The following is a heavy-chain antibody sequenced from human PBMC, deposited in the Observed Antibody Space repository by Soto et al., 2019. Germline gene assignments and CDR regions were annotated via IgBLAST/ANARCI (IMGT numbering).Heavy chain of an antibody. CDR3: ARLGGFYPAFDS. D-gene: IGHD3-22*01. J-gene: IGHJ4*02. CDR1: GGSISSYY. CDR2: IYYSGST. V-gene: IGHV4-59*08. Sequence: PSETLSLTCTVSGGSISSYYWSWIRQPPGKGLEWIGYIYYSGSTYYNPSLKSRVTISVDTSKNQFSLKLSSVTAADTAVYYCARLGGFYPAFDSWGQGTLVTVSS.